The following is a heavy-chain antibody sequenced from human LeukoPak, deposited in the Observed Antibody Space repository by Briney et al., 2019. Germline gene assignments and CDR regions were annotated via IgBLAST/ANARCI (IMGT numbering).Heavy chain of an antibody. CDR2: INPNSGGT. Sequence: ASVKISCKASGYTFTGYYMHWVRQAPGQGLEWMGWINPNSGGTNYAQKFQGRVTMTRDTSISTAYMELSRLRSDDTAVYYCAIGGYSQYYYYMDVWGKGTTVTVSS. CDR3: AIGGYSQYYYYMDV. J-gene: IGHJ6*03. CDR1: GYTFTGYY. V-gene: IGHV1-2*02. D-gene: IGHD5-18*01.